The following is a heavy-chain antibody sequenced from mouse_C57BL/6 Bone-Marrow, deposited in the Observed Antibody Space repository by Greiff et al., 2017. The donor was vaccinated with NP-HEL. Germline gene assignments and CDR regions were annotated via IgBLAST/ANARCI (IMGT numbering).Heavy chain of an antibody. CDR2: IYPRSGNT. CDR1: GYTFTSYG. CDR3: EREGGIDYDGGAYAMDY. J-gene: IGHJ4*01. D-gene: IGHD2-4*01. V-gene: IGHV1-81*01. Sequence: VQRVESGAELARPGASVKLSCKASGYTFTSYGISWVKQRTGQGLEWIGEIYPRSGNTYYNAKFKGKATLTAGKSSSTAYMELRSLTSEDSAVYFWEREGGIDYDGGAYAMDYWGQGTSVTVSS.